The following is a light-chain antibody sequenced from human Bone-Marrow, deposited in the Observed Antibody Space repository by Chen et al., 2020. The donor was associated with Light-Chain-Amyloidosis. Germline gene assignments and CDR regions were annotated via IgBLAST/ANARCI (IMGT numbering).Light chain of an antibody. CDR1: SGSIATNY. Sequence: NFMLTQPHSVSASPGTTVIISSPCSSGSIATNYVQWYQQRPGSSPTTVIYEDDQRPSGVPDRFSGSIDRSSNSASLTISGLKTEDEADYYCQSYQGSSQGVFGGGTKLTVL. V-gene: IGLV6-57*01. CDR2: EDD. CDR3: QSYQGSSQGV. J-gene: IGLJ3*02.